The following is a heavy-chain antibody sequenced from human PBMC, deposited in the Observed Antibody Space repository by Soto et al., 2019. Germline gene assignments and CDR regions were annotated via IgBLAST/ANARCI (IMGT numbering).Heavy chain of an antibody. J-gene: IGHJ4*02. CDR2: IYYSGST. CDR3: ARAAEATVTTITFDY. D-gene: IGHD4-17*01. CDR1: GGSISSGGCY. V-gene: IGHV4-31*03. Sequence: SETLSVTCTVSGGSISSGGCYWSWISQHPGKGLEWIGYIYYSGSTYYNPSLKSRVTISVDTSKNQFSLKLSSVTAADTAVYYCARAAEATVTTITFDYWGQGTLVTVSS.